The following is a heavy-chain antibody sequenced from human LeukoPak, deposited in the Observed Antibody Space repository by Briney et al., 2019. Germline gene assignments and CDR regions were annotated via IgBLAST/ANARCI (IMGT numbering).Heavy chain of an antibody. Sequence: ASVKVSCKASGYTITGYYMHWVRQAPGQGLEWMGWINPNSGGTNYAQKFQSRVTMTRDTSISTAYMELSRLRSDDTAVYYCARVGATNDAFDIWGQGTMVTVSS. CDR3: ARVGATNDAFDI. V-gene: IGHV1-2*02. J-gene: IGHJ3*02. D-gene: IGHD1-26*01. CDR2: INPNSGGT. CDR1: GYTITGYY.